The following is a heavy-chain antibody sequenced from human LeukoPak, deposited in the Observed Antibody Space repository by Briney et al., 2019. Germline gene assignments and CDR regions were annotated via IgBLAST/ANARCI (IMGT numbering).Heavy chain of an antibody. CDR1: GYTFTSYG. D-gene: IGHD6-19*01. Sequence: ASVNVSCTPSGYTFTSYGIRWVRQAPGQGLEWMGWISTYNGNTNYAQKVQGRVTMTTDTSTSTAYMELRSLRSDDTAVYYCARDYSSGWPNFDYWGQGTLVTVSS. J-gene: IGHJ4*02. V-gene: IGHV1-18*01. CDR3: ARDYSSGWPNFDY. CDR2: ISTYNGNT.